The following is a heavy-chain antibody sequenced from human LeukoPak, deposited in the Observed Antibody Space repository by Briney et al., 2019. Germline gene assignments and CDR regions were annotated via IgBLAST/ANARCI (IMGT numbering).Heavy chain of an antibody. D-gene: IGHD4-17*01. V-gene: IGHV3-23*01. Sequence: PGGSLRLSCAASGFTLRSYAMSWVRQAPGKGLEWVSSISGSGGSTYYADSVKGRFTISRDNSKNMLYLQMNSLRAEDTAVYYCAKSGDYGDYVVYFAYWGQRALVTVSS. CDR3: AKSGDYGDYVVYFAY. J-gene: IGHJ4*02. CDR1: GFTLRSYA. CDR2: ISGSGGST.